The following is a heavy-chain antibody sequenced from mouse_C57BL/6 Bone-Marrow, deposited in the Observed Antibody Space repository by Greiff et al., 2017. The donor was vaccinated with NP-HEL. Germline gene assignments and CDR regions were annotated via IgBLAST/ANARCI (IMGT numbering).Heavy chain of an antibody. Sequence: VQLQQSGPVLVKPGASVKMSCKASGYTFTDYYMNWVKQSHGKSLEWIGVINPYNGGTSYNQKFKGKATLTVDKSSSTAYMELNSLTSEDSAVYYCARSRTYRGVAYWGQGTTLTVSS. CDR2: INPYNGGT. CDR1: GYTFTDYY. V-gene: IGHV1-19*01. CDR3: ARSRTYRGVAY. J-gene: IGHJ2*01.